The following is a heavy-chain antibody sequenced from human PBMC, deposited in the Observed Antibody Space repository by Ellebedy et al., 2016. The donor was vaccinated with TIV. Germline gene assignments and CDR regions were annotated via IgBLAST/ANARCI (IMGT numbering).Heavy chain of an antibody. D-gene: IGHD3-10*01. J-gene: IGHJ6*02. Sequence: AASVKVSCKASGGTFSSYAISWVRQAPGQGLEWMGGIIPIFGTANYAQKFQGRVTITADESTSTAYMELSSLRSEDTAVYYCARGDVRFGRNSMGYYYGMDVWGQGTTVTVSS. CDR2: IIPIFGTA. V-gene: IGHV1-69*13. CDR3: ARGDVRFGRNSMGYYYGMDV. CDR1: GGTFSSYA.